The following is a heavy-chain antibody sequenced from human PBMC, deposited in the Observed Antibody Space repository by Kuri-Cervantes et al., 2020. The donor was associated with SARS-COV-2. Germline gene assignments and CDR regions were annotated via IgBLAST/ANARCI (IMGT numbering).Heavy chain of an antibody. J-gene: IGHJ4*02. D-gene: IGHD4/OR15-4a*01. CDR2: ISSTGSTI. CDR1: GFTFSSYS. CDR3: ARGLMVAAGYYFDY. V-gene: IGHV3-48*02. Sequence: GGSLRLSCAASGFTFSSYSMNWVRQAPGRGLEWVSYISSTGSTIYYADSVKGRFTVSRDNAKNSLYLQMNSLRDEDTAVYYCARGLMVAAGYYFDYWGQGTLVTVSS.